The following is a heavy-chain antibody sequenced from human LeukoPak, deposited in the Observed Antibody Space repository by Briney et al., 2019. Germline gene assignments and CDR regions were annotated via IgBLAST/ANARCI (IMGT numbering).Heavy chain of an antibody. Sequence: ASVKVSCKASGYTFTSYDINWVRQATGQGLEWMGWMNPNSGNTGYAQKFQGRVTMTRNTSISTAYMELSSLRSEDTAVYYCARGSYCSSTSCYLAAFDIWGQGTMVTVSS. D-gene: IGHD2-2*01. V-gene: IGHV1-8*01. CDR2: MNPNSGNT. CDR1: GYTFTSYD. J-gene: IGHJ3*02. CDR3: ARGSYCSSTSCYLAAFDI.